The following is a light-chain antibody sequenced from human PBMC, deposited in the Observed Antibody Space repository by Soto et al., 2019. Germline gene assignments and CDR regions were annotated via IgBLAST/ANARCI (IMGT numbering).Light chain of an antibody. CDR1: QSISSY. Sequence: DIQMTQSPSSLSASVGDRFTITCRASQSISSYLNWYQQKPGKAPKLLIYASSSLQSGVPSRFSGSGSGTDFTLTISSPQPEDFATYYCQQSYSNQYTFGQGTKVDIK. J-gene: IGKJ2*01. CDR2: ASS. V-gene: IGKV1-39*01. CDR3: QQSYSNQYT.